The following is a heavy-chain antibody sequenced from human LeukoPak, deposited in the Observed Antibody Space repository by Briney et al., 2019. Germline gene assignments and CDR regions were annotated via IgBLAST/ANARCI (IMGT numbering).Heavy chain of an antibody. CDR1: GYTFTGYY. V-gene: IGHV1-69*02. Sequence: ASVKVSCKAAGYTFTGYYMHWVRQAPGQGLEWMGRIIPILGIASCAQKFQGRVTITADKSTSTAYMELSSLRSEDSAVYYCARLVVTAIPVLDSWGLGTLVTVSS. D-gene: IGHD2-21*02. J-gene: IGHJ4*02. CDR2: IIPILGIA. CDR3: ARLVVTAIPVLDS.